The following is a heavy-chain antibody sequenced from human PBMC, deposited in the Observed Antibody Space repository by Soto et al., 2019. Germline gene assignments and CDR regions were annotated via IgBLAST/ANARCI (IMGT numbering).Heavy chain of an antibody. V-gene: IGHV5-51*01. J-gene: IGHJ5*02. Sequence: PGESLKISCKGSGYSFTSYWIGWVRQMPGKGLEWMGIIYPGDSDTRCSPSFQGQVTISADKSISTAYLQWSSLKASDTAMYYCARHSVPAATLSWFDPWGQGTLVTVSS. CDR1: GYSFTSYW. CDR3: ARHSVPAATLSWFDP. CDR2: IYPGDSDT. D-gene: IGHD2-2*01.